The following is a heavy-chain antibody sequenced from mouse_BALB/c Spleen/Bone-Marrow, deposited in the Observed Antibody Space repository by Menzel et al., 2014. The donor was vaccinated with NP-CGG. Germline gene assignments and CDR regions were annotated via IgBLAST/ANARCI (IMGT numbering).Heavy chain of an antibody. CDR3: TRGGLLRLRDYAIDY. V-gene: IGHV1-5*01. D-gene: IGHD1-2*01. CDR2: IYPGNSDT. Sequence: EVQLVESGTVLARPGASVKMSCKASGYSFTSYWMHWVKQRPGQGLEWIGAIYPGNSDTSYNQKFKGKAKLTAVTSASTAYMELSSLTNEDSAVYYCTRGGLLRLRDYAIDYWGQGTSVTVSS. J-gene: IGHJ4*01. CDR1: GYSFTSYW.